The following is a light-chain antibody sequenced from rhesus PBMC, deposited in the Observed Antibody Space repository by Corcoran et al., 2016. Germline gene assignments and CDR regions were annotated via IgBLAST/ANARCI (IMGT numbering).Light chain of an antibody. CDR1: QDINSL. V-gene: IGKV1-32*02. CDR3: QRGNSNLMYS. J-gene: IGKJ2*01. CDR2: YAN. Sequence: DIQMSQSPSSLSASVGDRVTITCRASQDINSLLNWYQHKPGKAPNPLIQYANTLASGVPSRIRGSGSGPDFPLTLHDLPPEDFTTYYYQRGNSNLMYSFGQGTKVQVK.